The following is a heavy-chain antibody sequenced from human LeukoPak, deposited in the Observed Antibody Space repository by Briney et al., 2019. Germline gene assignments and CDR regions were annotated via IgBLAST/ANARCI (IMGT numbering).Heavy chain of an antibody. V-gene: IGHV4-38-2*02. CDR3: ARYPVVPAAIDY. CDR2: IYYSGST. Sequence: NPSETLSLTCTVSGYSVSSGYYWGWIRQPPGQGLEWIGSIYYSGSTYYNPSLKSRVTISVDTSKNQFSLKLSSVTAADTAVYYCARYPVVPAAIDYWGQGTLVTVSS. J-gene: IGHJ4*02. CDR1: GYSVSSGYY. D-gene: IGHD2-2*01.